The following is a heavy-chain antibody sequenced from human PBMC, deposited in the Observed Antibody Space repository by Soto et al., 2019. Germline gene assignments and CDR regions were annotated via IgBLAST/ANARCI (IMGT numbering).Heavy chain of an antibody. V-gene: IGHV3-23*01. CDR1: GFTFSSYA. D-gene: IGHD6-13*01. J-gene: IGHJ1*01. CDR3: ARDQAAGGTISRYFQD. Sequence: GGSLRLSCEASGFTFSSYAISWVRQAPGKGLERVSGISGGGSTTYYADSMKGRFTISRDNSKNTLYLQVNSLRAEDTAVYYCARDQAAGGTISRYFQDWGQGTLVTVSS. CDR2: ISGGGSTT.